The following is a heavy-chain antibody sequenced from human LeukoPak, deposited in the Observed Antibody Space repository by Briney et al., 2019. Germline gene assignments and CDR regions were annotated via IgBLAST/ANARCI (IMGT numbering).Heavy chain of an antibody. CDR3: ARDLPLGARDSSGYYY. D-gene: IGHD3-22*01. V-gene: IGHV3-23*01. J-gene: IGHJ4*02. Sequence: GGSLRLSCAVAGFNFWNTGMSWVRQAPGKGLEWVSAIGGGVSETKYTDSVKGRFTILRDISKNALYLQMNSLTAEDTALYYCARDLPLGARDSSGYYYWGQGTLVTVSS. CDR1: GFNFWNTG. CDR2: IGGGVSET.